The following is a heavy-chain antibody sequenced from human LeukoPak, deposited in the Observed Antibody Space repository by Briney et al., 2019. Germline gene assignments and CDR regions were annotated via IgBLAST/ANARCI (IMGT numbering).Heavy chain of an antibody. CDR2: IWYDGSNK. Sequence: QPGRSLRLSCAASGFTFSSYGMHWVRQAPGKGLEWVAVIWYDGSNKYYADSVKGRFTISRDNSKNTLYLQMNSLRAEDTAVYYCARGRVVAMTYGMDVWGQGTTVTVSS. D-gene: IGHD3-22*01. CDR1: GFTFSSYG. J-gene: IGHJ6*02. CDR3: ARGRVVAMTYGMDV. V-gene: IGHV3-33*01.